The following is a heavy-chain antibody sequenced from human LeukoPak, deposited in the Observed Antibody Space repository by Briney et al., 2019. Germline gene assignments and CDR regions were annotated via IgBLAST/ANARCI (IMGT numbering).Heavy chain of an antibody. CDR3: ARHRDCSSGACYPDY. D-gene: IGHD2-15*01. CDR2: IAPSDSYT. J-gene: IGHJ4*02. Sequence: GESLRISCKGSGYIFTSYWISWVRQMPGKGLEWMGRIAPSDSYTNYRPSFQGHVTISADKSISTAYLQWSSLKASDTAMYYCARHRDCSSGACYPDYWGQGTLVTVSS. CDR1: GYIFTSYW. V-gene: IGHV5-10-1*01.